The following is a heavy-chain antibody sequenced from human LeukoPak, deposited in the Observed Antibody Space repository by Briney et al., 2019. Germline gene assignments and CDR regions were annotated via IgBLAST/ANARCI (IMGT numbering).Heavy chain of an antibody. D-gene: IGHD3-10*01. Sequence: KPSETLSLTCTVSGGSISSYSWSWIRQPPGKGLEWIGYISHSGSTNYSPSLKSRVTISIDTSKNQFSLNLSSVTAADTAVQYCARVWSYYGIDYWGQGTLVTVSS. CDR1: GGSISSYS. CDR3: ARVWSYYGIDY. V-gene: IGHV4-59*01. J-gene: IGHJ4*02. CDR2: ISHSGST.